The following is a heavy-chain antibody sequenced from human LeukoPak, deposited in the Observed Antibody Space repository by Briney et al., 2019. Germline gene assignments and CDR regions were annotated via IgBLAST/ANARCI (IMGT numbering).Heavy chain of an antibody. CDR3: TRDLAWNFD. V-gene: IGHV3-48*01. Sequence: GGSLRLPCSASGFTFTSYSMNWVRQAPGKGLEWLSYISSSSSTIYYAASLKGRFTISRDNAKNSLYLQMNSLGAEDTAMYYCTRDLAWNFDWGQGTLVTVSS. J-gene: IGHJ4*02. D-gene: IGHD1-7*01. CDR1: GFTFTSYS. CDR2: ISSSSSTI.